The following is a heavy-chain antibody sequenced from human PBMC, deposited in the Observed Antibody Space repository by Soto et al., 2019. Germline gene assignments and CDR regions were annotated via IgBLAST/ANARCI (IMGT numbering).Heavy chain of an antibody. Sequence: QITLKESGPTLVKPTQTLTLTCTFSGFSLSTSGVGVGWIRQPPGKALAWLALIYWDDDKRYSPSLKSRLTITKDTSKNQVVLTMTNMDPVDTATYYCAHETYDYVWGSYRHFDYWGQGTLVTVSS. CDR3: AHETYDYVWGSYRHFDY. CDR2: IYWDDDK. D-gene: IGHD3-16*02. J-gene: IGHJ4*02. CDR1: GFSLSTSGVG. V-gene: IGHV2-5*02.